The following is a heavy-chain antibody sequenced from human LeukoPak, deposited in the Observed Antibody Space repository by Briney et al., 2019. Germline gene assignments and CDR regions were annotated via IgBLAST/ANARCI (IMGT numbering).Heavy chain of an antibody. Sequence: GGSLRLSCVASGFTFSDYYMSWIRQAPGKGLEWVSYISSSGSTTYYADSVKGRFTISRDNAKNSLYLQMNSLRAEDTAVYYCARASSSWYWFDPWGQGTLVTVSS. D-gene: IGHD6-13*01. CDR3: ARASSSWYWFDP. V-gene: IGHV3-11*04. J-gene: IGHJ5*02. CDR2: ISSSGSTT. CDR1: GFTFSDYY.